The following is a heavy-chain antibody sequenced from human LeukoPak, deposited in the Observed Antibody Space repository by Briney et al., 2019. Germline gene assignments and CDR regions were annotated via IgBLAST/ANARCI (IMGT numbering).Heavy chain of an antibody. CDR1: GFTFRTYA. CDR3: AKESILTGYVEC. D-gene: IGHD3-9*01. V-gene: IGHV3-23*01. CDR2: ISRTGTT. J-gene: IGHJ4*02. Sequence: GGSLRLSCVGSGFTFRTYAMSWVRQAPGKGLEWVSPISRTGTTYYADSVKGRFTSSRDNSKNTLYLQMNSLRAEDTAIYYCAKESILTGYVECWGQGTLVTVSS.